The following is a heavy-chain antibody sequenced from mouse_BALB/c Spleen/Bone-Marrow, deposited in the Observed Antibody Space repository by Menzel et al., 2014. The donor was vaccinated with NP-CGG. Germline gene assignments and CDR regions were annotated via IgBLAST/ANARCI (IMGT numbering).Heavy chain of an antibody. CDR2: INPSTGYT. CDR1: GYTFTSYW. CDR3: ARYGNYGDYFDY. D-gene: IGHD2-1*01. V-gene: IGHV1-7*01. J-gene: IGHJ2*01. Sequence: VQLQQSGAELAKPGASVKMSCKASGYTFTSYWMHWVKQRPGQGLEWIGYINPSTGYTEYNQKFRDKATLTADKSSSTAYMQLSSLTSEDSAVYYCARYGNYGDYFDYWGQGTTLTVSS.